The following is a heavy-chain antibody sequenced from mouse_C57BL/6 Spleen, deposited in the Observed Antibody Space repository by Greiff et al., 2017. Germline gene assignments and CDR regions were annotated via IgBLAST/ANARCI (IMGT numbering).Heavy chain of an antibody. Sequence: VQLQQSGAELVKPGASVKISCKASGYAFSSYWMNWVKQRSGKGLEWIGQIYPGDGDTNYNGKFKGKATLTADKSSSTAYMQLSSLTSEDSAVYFCARELDFDYWGQGTTLTVSS. V-gene: IGHV1-80*01. CDR1: GYAFSSYW. CDR2: IYPGDGDT. J-gene: IGHJ2*01. CDR3: ARELDFDY.